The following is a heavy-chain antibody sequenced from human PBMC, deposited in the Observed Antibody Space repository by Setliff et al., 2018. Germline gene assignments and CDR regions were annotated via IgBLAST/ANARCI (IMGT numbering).Heavy chain of an antibody. J-gene: IGHJ4*02. Sequence: ASVKVSCKASGYAFFGYFMNWVRQAPGQGPEWMGWINPDNGGTHYAEKSQGRVTMTRDTSISTAYMELSSLRSDDTAIYYCATAVWEFLYWGQGALVTVSS. CDR2: INPDNGGT. CDR1: GYAFFGYF. V-gene: IGHV1-2*02. D-gene: IGHD1-26*01. CDR3: ATAVWEFLY.